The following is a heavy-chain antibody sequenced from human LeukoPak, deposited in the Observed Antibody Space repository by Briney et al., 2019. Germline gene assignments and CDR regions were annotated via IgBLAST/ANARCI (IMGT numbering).Heavy chain of an antibody. V-gene: IGHV1-3*01. Sequence: ASVKVSCKASGYTFTSYAIQWVRQAPGQRLEWMGWIDAGNGKTKYSQNLQGRVTITRDTSATTAYMDLSSLRSEDTAVYYCARARWTSTATTYYLDHWGQGTLVTVSS. J-gene: IGHJ4*02. CDR3: ARARWTSTATTYYLDH. CDR2: IDAGNGKT. CDR1: GYTFTSYA. D-gene: IGHD4-17*01.